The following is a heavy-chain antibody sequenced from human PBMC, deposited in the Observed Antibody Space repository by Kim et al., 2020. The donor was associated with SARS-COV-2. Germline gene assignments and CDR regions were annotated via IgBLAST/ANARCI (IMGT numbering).Heavy chain of an antibody. CDR3: ARDPTAWDH. Sequence: GSETYLADSVNGRFTISRDSAKNSLNLQMNSLRAEDTAVYYWARDPTAWDHWGQGTLVIVS. J-gene: IGHJ4*02. V-gene: IGHV3-7*01. CDR2: GSET.